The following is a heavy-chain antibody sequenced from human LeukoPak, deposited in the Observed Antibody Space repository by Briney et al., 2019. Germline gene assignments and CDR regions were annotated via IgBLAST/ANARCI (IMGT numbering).Heavy chain of an antibody. CDR3: ARDSRRGSPDYLDY. Sequence: GGSLRLSCAASGFTFSTYPMHWVRQAPGKGLEWVAVISYGGKTKLHADSMKGRFTISRDVSKNTLYLEMSSLRDEDTAVYYCARDSRRGSPDYLDYWGQGTLVTVSS. V-gene: IGHV3-30*04. D-gene: IGHD1-26*01. CDR2: ISYGGKTK. CDR1: GFTFSTYP. J-gene: IGHJ4*02.